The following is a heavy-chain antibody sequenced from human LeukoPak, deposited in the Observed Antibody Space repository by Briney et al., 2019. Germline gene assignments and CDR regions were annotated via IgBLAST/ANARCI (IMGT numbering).Heavy chain of an antibody. CDR2: ISAYNGNT. CDR3: ARGYCTSTTCYENY. Sequence: GASVTVSCKASGYIFTNYGINWVRQAPGQGLEWMGWISAYNGNTNYAQQFQGRVTMTTDTSTTTAYMELRSLRSDDTAVYYCARGYCTSTTCYENYWGQGTLVTVSS. J-gene: IGHJ4*02. CDR1: GYIFTNYG. V-gene: IGHV1-18*01. D-gene: IGHD2-2*01.